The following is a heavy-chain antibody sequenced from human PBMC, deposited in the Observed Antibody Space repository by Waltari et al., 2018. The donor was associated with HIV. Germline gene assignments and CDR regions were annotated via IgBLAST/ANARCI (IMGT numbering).Heavy chain of an antibody. V-gene: IGHV1-18*01. Sequence: QAQLAQSGAEVKKPGASVKVSCKASGYTFTSYGISWVRQAPGQGLEGLGWISRYNGNTNYAQKLQGKVTMTTDTATSTAYMELRSLRSDDTAVYYCARVGCSSASCYSGWFDPWGQGTLVTVSS. CDR2: ISRYNGNT. J-gene: IGHJ5*02. CDR1: GYTFTSYG. CDR3: ARVGCSSASCYSGWFDP. D-gene: IGHD2-2*01.